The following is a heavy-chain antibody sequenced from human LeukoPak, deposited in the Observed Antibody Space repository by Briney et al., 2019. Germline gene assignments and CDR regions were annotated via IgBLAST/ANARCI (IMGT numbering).Heavy chain of an antibody. Sequence: ASVKVSCKASGYTFTGYYMHWVRQAPGQGLEWMGWISPNSGGTNYAQKFQGRVTMTRDTSISTAYMELSRLRSDDTAVYYCARDYELGTAGTAYEYFDYWGQGTLVTVSS. D-gene: IGHD1-1*01. V-gene: IGHV1-2*02. CDR1: GYTFTGYY. CDR3: ARDYELGTAGTAYEYFDY. J-gene: IGHJ4*02. CDR2: ISPNSGGT.